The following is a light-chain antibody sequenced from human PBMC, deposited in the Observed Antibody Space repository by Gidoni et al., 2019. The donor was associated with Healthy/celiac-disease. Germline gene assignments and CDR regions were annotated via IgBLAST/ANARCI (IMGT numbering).Light chain of an antibody. J-gene: IGLJ3*02. V-gene: IGLV3-19*01. CDR2: GKN. Sequence: LKQGQAPVLVIYGKNNRPSGSPDRFSGSSSGNTASLTITGAQAEDEADDYCNSRDSSGNLWVFGGGTKLTVL. CDR3: NSRDSSGNLWV.